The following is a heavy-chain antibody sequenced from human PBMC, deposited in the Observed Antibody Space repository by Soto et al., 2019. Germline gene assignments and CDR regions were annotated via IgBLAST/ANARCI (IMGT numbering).Heavy chain of an antibody. CDR1: GFTFSSYA. V-gene: IGHV3-30-3*01. Sequence: GGSLSLSCAASGFTFSSYAMHWVRQAPGKGLEWVAVISYDGSNKYYADSVKGRFTISRDNSKNTLYLQMNSLRAEDTAVYYCARESGYSYGYRFDYWGQGTLVTVSS. J-gene: IGHJ4*02. CDR3: ARESGYSYGYRFDY. CDR2: ISYDGSNK. D-gene: IGHD5-18*01.